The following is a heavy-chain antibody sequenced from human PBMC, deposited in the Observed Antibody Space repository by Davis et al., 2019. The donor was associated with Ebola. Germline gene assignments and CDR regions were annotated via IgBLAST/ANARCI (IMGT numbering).Heavy chain of an antibody. CDR1: GGTFSSYA. D-gene: IGHD1-7*01. J-gene: IGHJ5*02. Sequence: LVQVSCNASGGTFSSYAISWVRQAPGQGLEWMGRIIPILGIANYAQKFQGRVTITADKSTSTAYMELGSLRSEDPAVYYCASAGYNWNYWFDPWGQGTLVTVSS. CDR3: ASAGYNWNYWFDP. CDR2: IIPILGIA. V-gene: IGHV1-69*04.